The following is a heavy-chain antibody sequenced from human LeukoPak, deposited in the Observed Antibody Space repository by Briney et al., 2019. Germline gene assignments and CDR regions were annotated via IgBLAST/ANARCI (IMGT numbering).Heavy chain of an antibody. CDR1: GFTFSSYS. CDR2: ISSSSSTI. Sequence: GGSLRLSCAASGFTFSSYSMNWVRQAPGKGLEWVSYISSSSSTIYYADSVKGQFTISRDNAKNSLYLQMNSLRAEDTAVYYCARSFSGGSYNYWGQGTLVTVSS. J-gene: IGHJ4*02. CDR3: ARSFSGGSYNY. V-gene: IGHV3-48*01. D-gene: IGHD1-26*01.